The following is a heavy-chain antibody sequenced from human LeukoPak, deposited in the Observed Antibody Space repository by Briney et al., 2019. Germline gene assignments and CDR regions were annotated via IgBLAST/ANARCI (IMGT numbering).Heavy chain of an antibody. CDR1: GFTFDDYA. CDR2: ISWNSGSI. V-gene: IGHV3-9*01. J-gene: IGHJ6*02. D-gene: IGHD6-6*01. CDR3: AKDLHGSSFDNYYYYGMDV. Sequence: QPGGSLRLSCAASGFTFDDYAMHWVRQAPGKGLEWVSGISWNSGSIGYADSVKGRFTISRDNAKNSLYLQMNSLRAEDTALYYCAKDLHGSSFDNYYYYGMDVWGQGTTVTVSS.